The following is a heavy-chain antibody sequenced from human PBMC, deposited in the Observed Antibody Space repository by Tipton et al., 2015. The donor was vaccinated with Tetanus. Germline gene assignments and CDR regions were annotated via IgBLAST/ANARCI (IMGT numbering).Heavy chain of an antibody. Sequence: VKPSETMSLTCTVTGGSLSSSHWAWIRQPPGKGLEWVGYVYYTGDTNYNPSLKSRVTVSLDTSKKHFSLRLSSVTAADTAVYYCARGGLCVGPACAGISPLLDVWGRGTLVTVSS. CDR3: ARGGLCVGPACAGISPLLDV. V-gene: IGHV4-59*01. J-gene: IGHJ2*01. CDR2: VYYTGDT. CDR1: GGSLSSSH. D-gene: IGHD2-15*01.